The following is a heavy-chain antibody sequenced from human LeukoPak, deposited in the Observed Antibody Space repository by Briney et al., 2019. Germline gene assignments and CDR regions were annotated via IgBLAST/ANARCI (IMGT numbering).Heavy chain of an antibody. D-gene: IGHD3-22*01. J-gene: IGHJ4*02. CDR2: IYYSGST. Sequence: SETLSLTCSVSGGSVSSGNYYWSWIRQPPGKGLEWIGYIYYSGSTNYNSSLKSRVTISVDTSKNQFSLKLSSVTAADTAVYYCARDPSGYFNYWGQGTLATVSS. CDR1: GGSVSSGNYY. V-gene: IGHV4-61*01. CDR3: ARDPSGYFNY.